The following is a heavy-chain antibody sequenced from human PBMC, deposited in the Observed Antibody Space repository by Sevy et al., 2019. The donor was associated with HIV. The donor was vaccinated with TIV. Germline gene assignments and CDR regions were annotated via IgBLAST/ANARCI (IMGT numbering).Heavy chain of an antibody. CDR2: ISGGDTTT. Sequence: GGSLRLSCAASGFNLTDYYINWIRQAPGKGLEWISYISGGDTTTYYSDSVKGRFTVSRDNAKNSVFLQMISLRAGDTAVYYCAAISGYCRDGTCYAGTSNDQWGEGSLVTVSS. V-gene: IGHV3-11*01. CDR1: GFNLTDYY. J-gene: IGHJ4*02. D-gene: IGHD2-15*01. CDR3: AAISGYCRDGTCYAGTSNDQ.